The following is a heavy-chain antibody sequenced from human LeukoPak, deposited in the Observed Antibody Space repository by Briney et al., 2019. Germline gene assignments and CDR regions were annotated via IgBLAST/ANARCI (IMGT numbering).Heavy chain of an antibody. D-gene: IGHD2-2*01. CDR2: IIPIFGTA. CDR3: ASQQLGYCSSTSCYFDY. V-gene: IGHV1-69*01. Sequence: ASVKVSCKASGGTFSSYAISWVRQAPGQGLEWMGGIIPIFGTANYAQKFQGRVTITADESTSTAYMELSSLRSEDAAVYYCASQQLGYCSSTSCYFDYWGQGTLVTVSP. CDR1: GGTFSSYA. J-gene: IGHJ4*02.